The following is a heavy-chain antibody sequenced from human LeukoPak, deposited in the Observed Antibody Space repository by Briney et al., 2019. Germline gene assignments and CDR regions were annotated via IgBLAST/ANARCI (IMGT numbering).Heavy chain of an antibody. CDR1: GYTFTGYY. J-gene: IGHJ4*02. V-gene: IGHV1-2*02. CDR3: ARGNLRELRGFDY. Sequence: ASMKVSCTASGYTFTGYYMHWVRQAPGQGLEWMGWINPNSGDTTYAQDFQGRVTLTRDTSINTAYMELSNLISDDTAVYYCARGNLRELRGFDYWGQGTLVTVSS. CDR2: INPNSGDT. D-gene: IGHD1-7*01.